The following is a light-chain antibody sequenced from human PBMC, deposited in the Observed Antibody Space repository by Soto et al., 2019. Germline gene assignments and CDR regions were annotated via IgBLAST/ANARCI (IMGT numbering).Light chain of an antibody. CDR2: DVS. CDR3: SSFTGSNYV. Sequence: QSVLTQPASVSGSPGQSITISCIGTISDVGGYNFVSWYQQYPGKAPKLMICDVSNRPSGVSNRFSGSKSGNTASLTISGLQAEDEADYYCSSFTGSNYVFGTGTKVTVL. J-gene: IGLJ1*01. CDR1: ISDVGGYNF. V-gene: IGLV2-14*03.